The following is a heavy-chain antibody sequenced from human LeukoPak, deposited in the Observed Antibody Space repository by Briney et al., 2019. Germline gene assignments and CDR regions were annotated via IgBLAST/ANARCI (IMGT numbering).Heavy chain of an antibody. CDR1: GYTFTYHY. V-gene: IGHV1-2*02. CDR3: ARGGEN. J-gene: IGHJ4*02. Sequence: ASVKVSCKASGYTFTYHYIHWVRQAPGQGLEWMGWIVPKSGGTNYAQKFQGRVTMTRDTSINTAYMELSRLRSDDTAVYYCARGGENWGQGTLVTVSS. D-gene: IGHD3-16*01. CDR2: IVPKSGGT.